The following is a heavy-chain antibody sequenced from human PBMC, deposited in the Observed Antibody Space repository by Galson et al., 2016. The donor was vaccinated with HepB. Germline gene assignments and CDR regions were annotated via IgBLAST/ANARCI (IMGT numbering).Heavy chain of an antibody. CDR3: ARLEVSGSGNFFDS. J-gene: IGHJ4*02. CDR1: GGSISNSRYF. CDR2: INYSGTT. Sequence: ETLSLTCTVSGGSISNSRYFWTWVRQPPGEGLQWLGSINYSGTTYFDDSVKGRATLSVDMSESQYSLKVTSLTAADTARYYCARLEVSGSGNFFDSWGQGTLVTVSS. D-gene: IGHD3-10*01. V-gene: IGHV4-39*01.